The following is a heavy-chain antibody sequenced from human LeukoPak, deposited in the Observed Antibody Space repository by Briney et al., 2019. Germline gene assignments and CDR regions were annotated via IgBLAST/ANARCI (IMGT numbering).Heavy chain of an antibody. CDR1: GFSFSSSA. CDR2: ISRDGAGT. CDR3: VKGVQGVRGSNSWEYFQH. D-gene: IGHD3-10*01. J-gene: IGHJ1*01. Sequence: GGSLRLSCLASGFSFSSSAMHSVRQAAGKGLEYVSAISRDGAGTYYAESVKDRVTISRDNSKNPLYLQMSSLPPEDTAVYYCVKGVQGVRGSNSWEYFQHWGQGTLVTVSS. V-gene: IGHV3-64D*06.